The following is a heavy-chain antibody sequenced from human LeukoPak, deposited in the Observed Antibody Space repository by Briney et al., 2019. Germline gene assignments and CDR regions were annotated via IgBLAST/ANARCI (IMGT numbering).Heavy chain of an antibody. CDR3: ARNGSYYAFDI. V-gene: IGHV4-4*07. Sequence: PSETLSLTCSVSGGSISDYYWTWIRQPAGKGLEWIGRINASGSTDYNPSLRSRVTISLDTSKNQFSLKLSSVTAADTAVYYCARNGSYYAFDIWGQGTMVTVSS. CDR2: INASGST. J-gene: IGHJ3*02. D-gene: IGHD1-26*01. CDR1: GGSISDYY.